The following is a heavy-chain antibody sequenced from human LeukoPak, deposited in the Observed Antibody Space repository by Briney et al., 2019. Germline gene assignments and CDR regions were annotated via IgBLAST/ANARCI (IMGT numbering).Heavy chain of an antibody. CDR1: GYTFTGYY. J-gene: IGHJ5*02. CDR3: ARKQYYDFWSGENWFDP. V-gene: IGHV1-2*02. CDR2: INPNSGGT. D-gene: IGHD3-3*01. Sequence: GASVKVSCKASGYTFTGYYMHWVRQAPGQGLEWMAWINPNSGGTNYAQKFQGRVTMTRDTSISTAYMELSRLRSDDTAVYYCARKQYYDFWSGENWFDPWGQGTLVTVSS.